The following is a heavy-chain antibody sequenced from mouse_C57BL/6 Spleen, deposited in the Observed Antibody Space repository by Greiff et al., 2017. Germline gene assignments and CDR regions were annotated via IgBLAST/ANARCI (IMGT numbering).Heavy chain of an antibody. CDR1: GYTFTSYW. V-gene: IGHV1-69*01. D-gene: IGHD2-1*01. Sequence: VQLQQPGAELVMPGASVKLSCKASGYTFTSYWMHWVKQRPGQGLEWIGEIDPSDSYTNYNQKFKGKSTLTVDKSSSTAYMQLSSLTSEDSAVYYCARERGNWTWFAYWGQGTLVTVSA. CDR3: ARERGNWTWFAY. J-gene: IGHJ3*01. CDR2: IDPSDSYT.